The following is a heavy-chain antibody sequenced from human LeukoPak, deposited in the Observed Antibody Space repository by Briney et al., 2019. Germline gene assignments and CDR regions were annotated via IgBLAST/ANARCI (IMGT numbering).Heavy chain of an antibody. V-gene: IGHV4-31*03. CDR3: ASSYYYDSSGYYLTSGSS. Sequence: PSETLSLTCTVSGGSISSGGYYWSWIRQHPGKGREWIGYIYYSGSTYYNPSLKSRVTISVDTSKNQFSLKLSSVTAADTAVYYCASSYYYDSSGYYLTSGSSWGQGTLVTVSS. CDR1: GGSISSGGYY. CDR2: IYYSGST. D-gene: IGHD3-22*01. J-gene: IGHJ5*02.